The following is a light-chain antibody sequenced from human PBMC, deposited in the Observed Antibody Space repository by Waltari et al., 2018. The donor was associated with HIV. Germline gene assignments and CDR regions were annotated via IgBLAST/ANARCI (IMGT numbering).Light chain of an antibody. CDR3: ASWEDSMQGPV. CDR2: SNN. Sequence: QSVLTQPPSASGPPVQRVTISCSGSSSNIGNHPVEWYHQPPGTAPKLLLYSNNRQPSGVPDRSSCAKYGTSASLAIGGHQSDDEADYYCASWEDSMQGPVFGGGTKLTVL. J-gene: IGLJ2*01. V-gene: IGLV1-44*01. CDR1: SSNIGNHP.